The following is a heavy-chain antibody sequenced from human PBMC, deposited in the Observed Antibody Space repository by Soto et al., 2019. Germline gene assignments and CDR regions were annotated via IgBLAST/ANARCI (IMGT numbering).Heavy chain of an antibody. CDR1: EVTYRTYW. D-gene: IGHD1-26*01. J-gene: IGHJ4*02. CDR3: ASGAGWELDY. Sequence: EVRLVESGGGLVQPGGSLRLSCAVSEVTYRTYWMSWVRQAPGMGLEWLAIIKEDGSETYYVDSVKGRFTISRDNVKNSLFLQMNRLRADDTAVYYCASGAGWELDYWGQGTLVTVSS. CDR2: IKEDGSET. V-gene: IGHV3-7*03.